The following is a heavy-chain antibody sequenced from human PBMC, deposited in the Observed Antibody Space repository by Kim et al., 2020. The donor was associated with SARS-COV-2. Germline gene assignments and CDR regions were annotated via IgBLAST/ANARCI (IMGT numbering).Heavy chain of an antibody. V-gene: IGHV4-59*01. D-gene: IGHD2-21*02. CDR1: GGSTSSNY. CDR3: ARGHDFTFDI. Sequence: SETLSLTCTVSGGSTSSNYWSWIRQPPGKGLEWIGYIYYSGSTNYNPSLKSRVTMSIATSKNQFSLKLNSVTAADTAVYYCARGHDFTFDIWGQGTMVTV. J-gene: IGHJ3*02. CDR2: IYYSGST.